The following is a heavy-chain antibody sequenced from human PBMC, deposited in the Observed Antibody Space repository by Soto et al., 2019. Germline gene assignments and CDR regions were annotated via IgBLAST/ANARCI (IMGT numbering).Heavy chain of an antibody. Sequence: GGSMRLSSTVSGLGFRHNYSTWIRQAPGKGLEWLSYISTAGSPAYYADSVKGRFTISTDNARKSLYLQMNSLRPEDTGVYYCATGGIYYEAWGQGTLVTVSS. CDR3: ATGGIYYEA. CDR2: ISTAGSPA. V-gene: IGHV3-11*01. CDR1: GLGFRHNY. D-gene: IGHD1-26*01. J-gene: IGHJ5*01.